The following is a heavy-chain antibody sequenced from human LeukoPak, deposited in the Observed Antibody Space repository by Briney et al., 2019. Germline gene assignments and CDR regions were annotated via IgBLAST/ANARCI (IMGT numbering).Heavy chain of an antibody. V-gene: IGHV1-18*01. J-gene: IGHJ6*02. CDR3: ARDGIVVVPAASSPRSYGMDV. D-gene: IGHD2-2*01. CDR2: ISAYNGNT. CDR1: GYTFTSYG. Sequence: GASVKVSCKASGYTFTSYGISWVRQAPGQGLEWMGWISAYNGNTNYAQKLQGRVTMTTDTSTSTAYMELRSLRSDDTAVYYCARDGIVVVPAASSPRSYGMDVWGRGTTVTVSS.